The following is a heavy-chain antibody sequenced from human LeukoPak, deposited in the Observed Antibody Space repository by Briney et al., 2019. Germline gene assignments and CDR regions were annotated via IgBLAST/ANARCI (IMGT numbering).Heavy chain of an antibody. CDR1: GGSINSHY. Sequence: SQTLSLTCTVSGGSINSHYWSRIRQPPRQGLEWIGYISYSGSTNYNPSLKSRVTISVDTSKNQFSLELSSVTAADTAVYYCARHRSNDFEYWGQGTLVTVSS. J-gene: IGHJ4*02. D-gene: IGHD4-11*01. V-gene: IGHV4-59*08. CDR2: ISYSGST. CDR3: ARHRSNDFEY.